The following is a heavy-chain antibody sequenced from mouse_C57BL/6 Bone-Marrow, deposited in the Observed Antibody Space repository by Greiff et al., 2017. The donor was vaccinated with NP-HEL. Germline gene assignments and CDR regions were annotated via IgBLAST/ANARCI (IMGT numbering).Heavy chain of an antibody. CDR2: INPYNGDT. D-gene: IGHD1-1*01. CDR3: ATIYYYGSRYFDV. Sequence: VQLQQSGPELVKPGDSVKISCKASGYSFTGYFMNWVMQSHGKSLEWIGRINPYNGDTFYNQKFKGKATLTVDKSSSTAHMELRSLTSEDSAVYYCATIYYYGSRYFDVWGTGTTVTVSS. J-gene: IGHJ1*03. CDR1: GYSFTGYF. V-gene: IGHV1-20*01.